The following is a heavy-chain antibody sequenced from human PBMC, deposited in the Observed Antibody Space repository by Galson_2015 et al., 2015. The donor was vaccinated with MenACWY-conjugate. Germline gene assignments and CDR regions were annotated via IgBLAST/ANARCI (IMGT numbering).Heavy chain of an antibody. CDR2: IRNDGGVK. D-gene: IGHD2/OR15-2a*01. Sequence: SLRLSCAASGFTFRNYAIHWVRQAPGKGLEWVAFIRNDGGVKYYVDSVKGRFTISRDNSKNTLYLQMNILSPEDTAIYYCAKDAGIYSPPADDSGQGTLVTVSS. CDR1: GFTFRNYA. CDR3: AKDAGIYSPPADD. V-gene: IGHV3-30*02. J-gene: IGHJ4*02.